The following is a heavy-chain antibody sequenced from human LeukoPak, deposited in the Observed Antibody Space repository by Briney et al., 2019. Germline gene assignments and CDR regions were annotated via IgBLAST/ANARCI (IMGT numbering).Heavy chain of an antibody. CDR1: GGTFSSYA. V-gene: IGHV1-69*04. Sequence: SVKVSSKASGGTFSSYAISWVRQAPGQGLEWMGRIIPILGIANYAQKFQGRVTITADKSTSTAYTELSSLRSEDTAVYYCALSEGYYDSSGYSAVDYWGQGTLVTVSS. D-gene: IGHD3-22*01. J-gene: IGHJ4*02. CDR3: ALSEGYYDSSGYSAVDY. CDR2: IIPILGIA.